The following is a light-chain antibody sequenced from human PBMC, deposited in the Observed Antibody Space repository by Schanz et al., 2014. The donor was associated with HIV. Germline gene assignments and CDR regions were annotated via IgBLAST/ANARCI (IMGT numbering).Light chain of an antibody. J-gene: IGLJ3*02. Sequence: QSALTQPPSASGSPGQSVTISCTGTGTDVGGYNYPSWYQHHPGEAPKLIIYEVTKRPSGVPDRFSGSKSGRTASLTVSGLQAEDEADYYCASYTGSNQGVFGGGTKLTVL. CDR3: ASYTGSNQGV. V-gene: IGLV2-8*01. CDR2: EVT. CDR1: GTDVGGYNY.